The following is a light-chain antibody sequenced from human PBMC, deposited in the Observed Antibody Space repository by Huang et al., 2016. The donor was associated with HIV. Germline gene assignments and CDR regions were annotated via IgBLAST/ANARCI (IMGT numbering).Light chain of an antibody. CDR1: QSISSF. V-gene: IGKV1-39*01. J-gene: IGKJ1*01. CDR3: QQSYSSPWT. Sequence: DIQMTQSPSSLSASVGDRVTIPCRASQSISSFLNWYQQKPGKAPKLLIYAESSLQSGVPSRISGSGSGTDFTLTISSLQPEDFAVYYCQQSYSSPWTFGQGTKVEIK. CDR2: AES.